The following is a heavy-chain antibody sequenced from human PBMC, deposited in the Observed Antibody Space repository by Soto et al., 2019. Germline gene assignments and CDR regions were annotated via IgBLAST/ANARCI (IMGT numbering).Heavy chain of an antibody. Sequence: GESLKISCKGSGYSFTSYWIGWVRQMPGKGLEWMGIIYPGDSDTRYSPSFQGQVTISADKSISTAYLQWSSLKASDTAMYYCARVDIVEVPAAILGLNWFDPWGQGTLVTVSS. V-gene: IGHV5-51*01. CDR1: GYSFTSYW. CDR3: ARVDIVEVPAAILGLNWFDP. D-gene: IGHD2-2*02. CDR2: IYPGDSDT. J-gene: IGHJ5*02.